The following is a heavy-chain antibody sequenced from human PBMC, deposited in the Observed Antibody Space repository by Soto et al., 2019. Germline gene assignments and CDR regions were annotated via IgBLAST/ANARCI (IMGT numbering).Heavy chain of an antibody. D-gene: IGHD2-15*01. CDR1: GGTFRRNA. V-gene: IGHV1-69*12. J-gene: IGHJ6*01. Sequence: VQLVQSGAEVKKPGSSLQVSCRASGGTFRRNAITWVRQAPGQGLEWMGGIIPMFGTPKYAQKWQGRVTISADESTSTAYMELSRLRSEDTAVYYCARGHGSGGSCHSAIYYYYSGMDVWGQGNTVTVSS. CDR2: IIPMFGTP. CDR3: ARGHGSGGSCHSAIYYYYSGMDV.